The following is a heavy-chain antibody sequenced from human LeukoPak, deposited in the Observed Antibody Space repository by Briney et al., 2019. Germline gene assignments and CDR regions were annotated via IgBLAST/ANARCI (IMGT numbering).Heavy chain of an antibody. CDR1: GYSFTSYW. CDR2: IYPCESDT. CDR3: ARQLGATHYYYYSMDV. D-gene: IGHD1-26*01. V-gene: IGHV5-51*01. J-gene: IGHJ6*03. Sequence: GESLKISRKGSGYSFTSYWIGWVRQRPGKGLEWVGIIYPCESDTRYSPSFQGQVTISADKSISTAYLQWSSLKASHTAMYYCARQLGATHYYYYSMDVWGKGNTVTASS.